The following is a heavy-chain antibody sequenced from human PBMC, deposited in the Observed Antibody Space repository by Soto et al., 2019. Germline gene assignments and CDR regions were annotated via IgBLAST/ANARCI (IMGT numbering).Heavy chain of an antibody. CDR2: ISGSGGST. CDR3: EKDLPWFGGTDYFDY. D-gene: IGHD3-16*01. V-gene: IGHV3-23*01. CDR1: GFTFSNAW. J-gene: IGHJ4*02. Sequence: PGGSLRLSCAASGFTFSNAWMNWARQAPGKGLEWVSAISGSGGSTYYADSVKGRFTISRDNSKNTLYLQMNSLRAEDTAVYYCEKDLPWFGGTDYFDYWGQGTLVTVSS.